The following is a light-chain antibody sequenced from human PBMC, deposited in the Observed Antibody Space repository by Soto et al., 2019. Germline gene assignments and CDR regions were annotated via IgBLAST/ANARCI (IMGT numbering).Light chain of an antibody. CDR3: CSYAGSSTFYV. J-gene: IGLJ1*01. CDR1: SSDVGSYNL. CDR2: EGS. Sequence: QSVLTQPASVSGSPGQSITISCTVTSSDVGSYNLVSWYQQHPGKAPKLMIYEGSKRPSGVSNRFSGSKSGNTASLTISGLQAEDEADYYCCSYAGSSTFYVFGTGTKVTV. V-gene: IGLV2-23*01.